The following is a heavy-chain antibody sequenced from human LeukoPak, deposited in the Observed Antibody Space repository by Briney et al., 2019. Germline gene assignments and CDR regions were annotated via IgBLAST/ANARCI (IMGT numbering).Heavy chain of an antibody. CDR1: GFTFSSYG. CDR3: AKEYYYDSSGPYFDY. D-gene: IGHD3-22*01. CDR2: ISYDGSNK. V-gene: IGHV3-30*18. Sequence: PGGSLRLSCAASGFTFSSYGMHWVRQAPGKGLEWVAVISYDGSNKYYADSVKGRFTISRDNSKNTLYLQMNSLRAEDTAVYYCAKEYYYDSSGPYFDYWGQGTLVTVSS. J-gene: IGHJ4*02.